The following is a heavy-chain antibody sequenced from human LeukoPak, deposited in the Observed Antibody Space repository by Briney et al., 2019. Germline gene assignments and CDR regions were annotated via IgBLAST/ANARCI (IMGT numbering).Heavy chain of an antibody. CDR2: ISAYNGNT. D-gene: IGHD3-10*01. CDR3: AREGFGELLYGFDY. J-gene: IGHJ4*02. CDR1: GGTFTSYG. Sequence: EASVKVSCKASGGTFTSYGISWVRQAPGQGLEWMGWISAYNGNTDYAQKLQGRVTMTTDTSTSTAYMELRSLRSDDTAVYYCAREGFGELLYGFDYWGQGTLVTVSS. V-gene: IGHV1-18*01.